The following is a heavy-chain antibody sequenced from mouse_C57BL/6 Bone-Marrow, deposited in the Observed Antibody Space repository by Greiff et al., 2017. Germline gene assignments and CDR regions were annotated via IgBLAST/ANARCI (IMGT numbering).Heavy chain of an antibody. J-gene: IGHJ3*01. CDR3: AREGYYYGSSSFAY. V-gene: IGHV1-69*01. CDR1: GYTFTSYW. Sequence: QVQLQQPGAELVMPGASVKLSCKASGYTFTSYWMHWVKQRPGQGLEWIGEIDPSDSYTNYNQKFKGKSTLTVDKSSSTAYMQLSSRTSEDSAVYYCAREGYYYGSSSFAYGGQGTLVTVSA. CDR2: IDPSDSYT. D-gene: IGHD1-1*01.